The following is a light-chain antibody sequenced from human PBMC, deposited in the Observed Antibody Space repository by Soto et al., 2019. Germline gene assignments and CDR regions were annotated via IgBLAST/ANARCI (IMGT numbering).Light chain of an antibody. CDR3: CSYAGSYTGV. J-gene: IGLJ3*02. Sequence: QSALTQPRSVSGSPGQSVTISCTGTSSDVGSYNYVSWYQQHPGKAPKLMIYDVSNRLSGVPDRFSGSKSGNTAALTISGLQAEDEADYYCCSYAGSYTGVFGGGTKLTVL. CDR1: SSDVGSYNY. CDR2: DVS. V-gene: IGLV2-11*01.